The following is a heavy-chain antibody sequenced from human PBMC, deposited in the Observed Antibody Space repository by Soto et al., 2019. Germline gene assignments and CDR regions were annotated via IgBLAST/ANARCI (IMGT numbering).Heavy chain of an antibody. CDR2: IYPGDSDT. CDR3: ARIYDSSGYYYNWFDP. D-gene: IGHD3-22*01. Sequence: GESLKISCKGSGYSFTSYWIGWGRQMPGKGLEWMGIIYPGDSDTRYSPSFQGQVTISADKSISTAYLQWSSLKASDTAMYYCARIYDSSGYYYNWFDPWGQGTLVTVSS. CDR1: GYSFTSYW. V-gene: IGHV5-51*01. J-gene: IGHJ5*02.